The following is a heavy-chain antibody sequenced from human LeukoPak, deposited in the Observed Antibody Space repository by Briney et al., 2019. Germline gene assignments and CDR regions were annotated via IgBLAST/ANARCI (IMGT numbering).Heavy chain of an antibody. CDR1: GFRFSNYW. CDR2: IKHDGSGP. J-gene: IGHJ4*02. Sequence: GRSLRLSCAVSGFRFSNYWMAWVRQAPGKGLEWVANIKHDGSGPSYLDSVKGRFTISRDNARNSLSSQMSSLRGEDTAVYYCARAREITVSGTDYFDYWGQGTLVTVSS. V-gene: IGHV3-7*01. CDR3: ARAREITVSGTDYFDY. D-gene: IGHD6-19*01.